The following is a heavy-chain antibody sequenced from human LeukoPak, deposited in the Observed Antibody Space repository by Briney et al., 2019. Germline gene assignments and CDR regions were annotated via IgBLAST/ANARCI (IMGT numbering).Heavy chain of an antibody. CDR2: ISGSGATT. Sequence: GGTLRLSCAASGFTFRSYGMSWVRQAPGRGLEWVSGISGSGATTYYADSVKGRFIISRDSFQNTLYLQMNSLRAEDTAVYYCVCTGQTSYFDYWGQGTLVTVSS. V-gene: IGHV3-23*01. D-gene: IGHD2-8*02. CDR3: VCTGQTSYFDY. CDR1: GFTFRSYG. J-gene: IGHJ4*02.